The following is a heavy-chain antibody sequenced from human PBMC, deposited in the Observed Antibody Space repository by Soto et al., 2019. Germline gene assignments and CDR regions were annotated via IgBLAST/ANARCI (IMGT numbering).Heavy chain of an antibody. CDR2: SRDKAHSYTT. J-gene: IGHJ4*02. Sequence: EVQLVESGGGLVQPGGSLRLSCAVSAFTFSDHFIDWVRQAPGKGLEWVGRSRDKAHSYTTAYAASVKGRFTISRDDSRNSLYLQMNSLKTEDTAVYYCARNLAYGGGYTFDYWGQGTLVTVSS. V-gene: IGHV3-72*01. D-gene: IGHD2-21*01. CDR1: AFTFSDHF. CDR3: ARNLAYGGGYTFDY.